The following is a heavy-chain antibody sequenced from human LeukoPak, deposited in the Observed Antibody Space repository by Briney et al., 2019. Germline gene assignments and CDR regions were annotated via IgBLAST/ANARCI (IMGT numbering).Heavy chain of an antibody. V-gene: IGHV4-61*07. J-gene: IGHJ4*02. CDR2: IYYSGST. D-gene: IGHD4-17*01. CDR3: ARHDYGDYQPFDY. Sequence: SXIXXPXGXGLEWIGYIYYSGSTKDNPSLKSRVTISVDTSKNQFSLKLSSVTAADTAVYYCARHDYGDYQPFDYWGQGTLVTVSS.